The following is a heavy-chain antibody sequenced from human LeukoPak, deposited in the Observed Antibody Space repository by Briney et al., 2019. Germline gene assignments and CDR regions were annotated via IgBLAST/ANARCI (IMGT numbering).Heavy chain of an antibody. D-gene: IGHD6-6*01. V-gene: IGHV4-59*01. CDR2: ISYSGNT. Sequence: SETLSLTCTVSGGSISSYYWNWIRQPPGRGLEWIGYISYSGNTNYNPSLKSRVTISVDTSKNQFSLKLSSVTAADTAVYYCARGVFGWTSSSPIDLTFDYWGQGTLVTVSS. CDR1: GGSISSYY. J-gene: IGHJ4*02. CDR3: ARGVFGWTSSSPIDLTFDY.